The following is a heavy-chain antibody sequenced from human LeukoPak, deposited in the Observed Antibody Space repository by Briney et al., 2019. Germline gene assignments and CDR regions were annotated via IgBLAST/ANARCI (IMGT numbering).Heavy chain of an antibody. CDR3: AKDKSVGLWLKFFDY. CDR1: GFTFDDYA. D-gene: IGHD5-18*01. V-gene: IGHV3-9*01. J-gene: IGHJ4*02. CDR2: ISWNSGSI. Sequence: SGGSLRLSCAASGFTFDDYAMHWVRQAPGKGLEWVSGISWNSGSIGYADSVKGRFTISRDNAKNSLYLQMNSLRAEDTALYYCAKDKSVGLWLKFFDYWGQGTLVTVSS.